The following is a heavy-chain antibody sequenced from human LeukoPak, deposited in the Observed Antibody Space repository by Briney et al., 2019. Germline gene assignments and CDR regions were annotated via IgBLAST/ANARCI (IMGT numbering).Heavy chain of an antibody. D-gene: IGHD6-6*01. CDR1: GGSISSSSYY. Sequence: LETLSLTCTVSGGSISSSSYYWGWLRQPPGKGLEWIGSIYYSGSTYYNPSLKSRVTISVDTSKNQFSLKLSSVTAADTAVYYCARRGSSSSRYYYYYMDVWGKGTTVTVSS. CDR2: IYYSGST. CDR3: ARRGSSSSRYYYYYMDV. V-gene: IGHV4-39*01. J-gene: IGHJ6*03.